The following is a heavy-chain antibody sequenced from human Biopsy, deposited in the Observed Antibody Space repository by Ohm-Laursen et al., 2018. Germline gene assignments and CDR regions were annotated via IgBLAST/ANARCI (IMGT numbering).Heavy chain of an antibody. J-gene: IGHJ4*02. D-gene: IGHD1-1*01. CDR1: GGTFSSFG. V-gene: IGHV1-69*01. CDR3: AKRGVERGRPLAY. Sequence: SSVKASCKASGGTFSSFGISWVRQAPGQGLEWMGEINSMFGTTNYAQTFQGRVTITADESTSTAYMEVSSLRSKDTAVYYCAKRGVERGRPLAYWGQGTLVTVSS. CDR2: INSMFGTT.